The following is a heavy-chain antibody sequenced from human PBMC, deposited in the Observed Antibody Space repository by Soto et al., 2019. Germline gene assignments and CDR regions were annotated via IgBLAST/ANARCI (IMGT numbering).Heavy chain of an antibody. CDR3: ARRYCSDSYCSYFDY. D-gene: IGHD2-15*01. CDR1: GGSFTTYY. J-gene: IGHJ4*02. CDR2: INHSGFT. V-gene: IGHV4-34*01. Sequence: QVQLHQWGAGLLKPSETLSLTCAVYGGSFTTYYWSWILQSPGKGLEWIGEINHSGFTNYNPSLESRVTTSVDTSKNQFSLKLRSVTAADTAIYYCARRYCSDSYCSYFDYWGRGTLVSVSS.